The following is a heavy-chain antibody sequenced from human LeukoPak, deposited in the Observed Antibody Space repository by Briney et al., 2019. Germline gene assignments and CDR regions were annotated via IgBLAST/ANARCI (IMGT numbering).Heavy chain of an antibody. CDR1: GFTFSSYA. J-gene: IGHJ4*02. D-gene: IGHD3-22*01. V-gene: IGHV3-30*18. Sequence: GGSLRLSCAASGFTFSSYAMSWVRQAPGKGLEWVAVISYDGSNKYYADSVKGRFTISRDNSKDTLYLQMNSLRAEDTAVYYCAKDRGYYDSSGYYYPDYWGQGTLVTVSS. CDR2: ISYDGSNK. CDR3: AKDRGYYDSSGYYYPDY.